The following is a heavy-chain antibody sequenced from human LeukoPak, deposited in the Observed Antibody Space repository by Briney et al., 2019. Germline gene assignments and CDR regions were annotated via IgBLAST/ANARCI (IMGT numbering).Heavy chain of an antibody. CDR1: GYTFTSYA. J-gene: IGHJ3*02. CDR2: INTNTGNP. Sequence: ASVNVSCKASGYTFTSYAMNWVRQAPAQGLAWMVLINTNTGNPPYAQGFTGRFVFSLDTSVSTASLQISSLKAEHTPVYFCERGGKVTYDAFDIWGQGTMVTVSS. D-gene: IGHD2-21*02. V-gene: IGHV7-4-1*02. CDR3: ERGGKVTYDAFDI.